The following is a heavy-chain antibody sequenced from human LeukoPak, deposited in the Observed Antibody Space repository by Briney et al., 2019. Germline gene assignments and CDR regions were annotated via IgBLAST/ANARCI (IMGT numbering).Heavy chain of an antibody. Sequence: SETLSLTCAAYGVSSNRNDWSWIRQPPGKGLEWIGEINHDEYTNYNPYLMSRVTISVDRSKNQFSMKLDSVTAADTAVYYCARGSGCTNGVCYALGRQNYWGHGTLVTVSS. D-gene: IGHD2-8*01. V-gene: IGHV4-34*01. CDR1: GVSSNRND. CDR2: INHDEYT. CDR3: ARGSGCTNGVCYALGRQNY. J-gene: IGHJ4*01.